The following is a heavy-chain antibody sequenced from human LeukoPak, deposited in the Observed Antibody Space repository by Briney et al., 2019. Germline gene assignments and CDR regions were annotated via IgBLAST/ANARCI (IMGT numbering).Heavy chain of an antibody. D-gene: IGHD5-12*01. J-gene: IGHJ4*02. V-gene: IGHV3-7*01. CDR2: IKHDASEK. CDR1: GFTFSSYW. CDR3: ARDRGSTGYDLSHY. Sequence: PGGSLRLSCAASGFTFSSYWMAWVRQTPGKGLEWVANIKHDASEKYYVDSVKGRFTISRDNAQNSFYLQMNSLRAEDTAVYYCARDRGSTGYDLSHYWGQGTLVTVSS.